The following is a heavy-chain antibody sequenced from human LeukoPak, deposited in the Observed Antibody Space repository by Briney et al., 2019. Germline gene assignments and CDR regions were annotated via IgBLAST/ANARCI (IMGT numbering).Heavy chain of an antibody. Sequence: ASVKVPCKASGFSFTNYGFSWVRQAPGQGLEWMAWISVHNGNTNYAQNFQGRVTLTTDTSTSTVYMELRSLRSDDTAVYYCARSHSGSYYGGDDYWGQGTLIIVS. V-gene: IGHV1-18*01. CDR2: ISVHNGNT. CDR3: ARSHSGSYYGGDDY. D-gene: IGHD1-26*01. J-gene: IGHJ4*02. CDR1: GFSFTNYG.